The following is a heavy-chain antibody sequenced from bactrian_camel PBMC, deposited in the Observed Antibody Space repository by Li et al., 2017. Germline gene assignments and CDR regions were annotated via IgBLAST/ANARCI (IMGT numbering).Heavy chain of an antibody. CDR2: SASGGGST. V-gene: IGHV3S31*01. CDR1: GFTFSSYA. D-gene: IGHD8*01. CDR3: SGGNWAIDCTY. J-gene: IGHJ4*01. Sequence: VQLVESGGGLVQPGGSLRLSCAASGFTFSSYAMNWVRQAPGKGLEWVASASGGGSTYSADSVKGRFTTSKDNAKNTLYLQLNSLKTEDTAMYYCSGGNWAIDCTYWGQGTQVTVS.